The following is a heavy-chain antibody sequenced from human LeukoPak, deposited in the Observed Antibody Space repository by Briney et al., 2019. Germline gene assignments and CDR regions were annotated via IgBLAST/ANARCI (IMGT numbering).Heavy chain of an antibody. CDR3: ARLEKAVAGTGWWFDP. Sequence: GESLKISCKGSGYSFTSYWIGWVRQMPGKGLEWMGIIYPGDSDTRYSPSFQGQVTISADKSISTAYLQWSSLKASDTAMYYCARLEKAVAGTGWWFDPWGQGTLVTVSS. D-gene: IGHD6-19*01. J-gene: IGHJ5*02. V-gene: IGHV5-51*01. CDR2: IYPGDSDT. CDR1: GYSFTSYW.